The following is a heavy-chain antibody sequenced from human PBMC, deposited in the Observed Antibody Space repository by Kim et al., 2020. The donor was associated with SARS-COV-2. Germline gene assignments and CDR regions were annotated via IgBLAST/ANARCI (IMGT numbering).Heavy chain of an antibody. J-gene: IGHJ6*02. D-gene: IGHD3-10*01. CDR1: GGSFSGYY. Sequence: SETLSLTCAVYGGSFSGYYWSWIRQPPGKGLEWIGEINHSGSTNYNPSLKSRVTISVDTSKNQFSLKLSSVTAADTAVYYCSRITMVRGVINHYYYYGMDVWGQGTTVTVSS. CDR2: INHSGST. V-gene: IGHV4-34*01. CDR3: SRITMVRGVINHYYYYGMDV.